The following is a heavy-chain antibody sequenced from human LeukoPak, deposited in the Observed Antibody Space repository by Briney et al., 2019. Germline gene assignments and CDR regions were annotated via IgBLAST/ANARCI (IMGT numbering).Heavy chain of an antibody. J-gene: IGHJ4*02. CDR3: ARSGLSRFDY. D-gene: IGHD4/OR15-4a*01. V-gene: IGHV3-23*01. Sequence: GGSLRLSCAASGFTFSSYSMNWVRQAPGKGLEWVSAFSGSGGNTYYADSVKGRFTISRDNSKNTLYLQMNSLRAEDTAVYYCARSGLSRFDYWGQGTLVTVSS. CDR2: FSGSGGNT. CDR1: GFTFSSYS.